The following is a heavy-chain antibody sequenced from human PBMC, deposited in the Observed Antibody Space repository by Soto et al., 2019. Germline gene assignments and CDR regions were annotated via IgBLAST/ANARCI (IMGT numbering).Heavy chain of an antibody. CDR2: IRGSYTTT. V-gene: IGHV3-23*01. Sequence: EVQLLESGGDLVQPGGSLRLSCAASGFTFSTYAMSWVRQAPGKGLEWVSAIRGSYTTTFYADAVKGRFTISRDNSKSTLFLQMNSLRAEDTAVYYCAKSSLETFRLVDYWGQGTLVTVSS. J-gene: IGHJ4*02. D-gene: IGHD5-12*01. CDR1: GFTFSTYA. CDR3: AKSSLETFRLVDY.